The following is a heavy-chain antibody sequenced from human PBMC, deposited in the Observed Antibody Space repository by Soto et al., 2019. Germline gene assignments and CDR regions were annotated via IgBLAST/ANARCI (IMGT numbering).Heavy chain of an antibody. CDR3: ARPYCSGGICYYYFDY. CDR1: GFTFSSYA. D-gene: IGHD2-15*01. V-gene: IGHV3-33*01. J-gene: IGHJ4*02. Sequence: QVQLVESGGGVVQPGRSLRLSCAASGFTFSSYAMHWVRQAPGRGLEWVAVIYYDGSNKYYVDSVKGRFTISRDHSKNTQYLQMNTLRAEDTAVYYCARPYCSGGICYYYFDYWGQGTLVTVSS. CDR2: IYYDGSNK.